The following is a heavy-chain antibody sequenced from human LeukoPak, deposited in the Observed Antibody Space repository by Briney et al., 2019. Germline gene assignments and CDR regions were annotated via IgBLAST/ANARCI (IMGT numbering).Heavy chain of an antibody. J-gene: IGHJ4*02. CDR3: ATGGMGATTPWDYFDY. CDR1: GGTFSSSA. D-gene: IGHD1-26*01. V-gene: IGHV1-69*05. Sequence: SVKVSCKASGGTFSSSAISWVRQAPGEGLEWMGGIIPIFGTTNYAQKFQGRVTMTRDTSTSTVYMELSSLRSEDTAVYYCATGGMGATTPWDYFDYWGQGTLVTVSS. CDR2: IIPIFGTT.